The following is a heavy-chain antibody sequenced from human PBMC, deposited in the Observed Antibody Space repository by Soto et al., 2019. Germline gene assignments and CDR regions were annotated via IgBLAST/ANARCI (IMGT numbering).Heavy chain of an antibody. Sequence: ASVKVSCKASGYTFTSYFISWVRQAPGQGLEWMGWISAYNGNTNYAQKLQGRVTMTTDASTSTAYMELSSLRSEDTAVYYCARVSGVDTAMVTPYYFDYWGQGTLVTVSS. V-gene: IGHV1-18*01. CDR1: GYTFTSYF. J-gene: IGHJ4*02. CDR3: ARVSGVDTAMVTPYYFDY. CDR2: ISAYNGNT. D-gene: IGHD5-18*01.